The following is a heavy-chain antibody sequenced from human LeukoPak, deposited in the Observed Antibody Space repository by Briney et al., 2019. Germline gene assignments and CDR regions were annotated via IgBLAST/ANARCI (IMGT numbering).Heavy chain of an antibody. V-gene: IGHV3-33*01. CDR3: ARDSLLTAGPFDP. Sequence: GGSLRLSCVASGITFSSFGMHWVRQAPGKGLEWVAFIWYDGSNEYYADSVKGRFTIFRDNSKNTLYLQMNSLRGDDTAVYYCARDSLLTAGPFDPWGQGTLVTVSS. D-gene: IGHD7-27*01. CDR1: GITFSSFG. CDR2: IWYDGSNE. J-gene: IGHJ5*02.